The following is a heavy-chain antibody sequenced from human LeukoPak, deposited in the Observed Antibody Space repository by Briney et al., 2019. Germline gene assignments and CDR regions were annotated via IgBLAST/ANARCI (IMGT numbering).Heavy chain of an antibody. J-gene: IGHJ4*02. CDR1: CFFLKTITKF. CDR2: IDWDDEK. CDR3: ARSLSSYNFALDF. V-gene: IGHV2-70*11. D-gene: IGHD5-24*01. Sequence: SGPALVKPTQTPTLTRTLSCFFLKTITKFVNSLRQPPREALGGLSRIDWDDEKYYNTSLQTRLTISKDTSENQVVLTLTNVDPVDTATYFCARSLSSYNFALDFWGQGSLVTVSS.